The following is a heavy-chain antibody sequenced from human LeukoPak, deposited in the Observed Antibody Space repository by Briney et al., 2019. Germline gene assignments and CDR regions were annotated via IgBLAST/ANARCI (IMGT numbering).Heavy chain of an antibody. D-gene: IGHD1-1*01. CDR1: GFTFSDYD. V-gene: IGHV3-13*01. CDR2: IGTAGDT. Sequence: GGSLRLSCAASGFTFSDYDMHWVRQATGKGLEWVSAIGTAGDTYYTGSVKGRSIISRENAKNSLYLQMNSLRAGDTAVYYCARVAKERVGGVYYFDYWGQGTLVTVSS. J-gene: IGHJ4*02. CDR3: ARVAKERVGGVYYFDY.